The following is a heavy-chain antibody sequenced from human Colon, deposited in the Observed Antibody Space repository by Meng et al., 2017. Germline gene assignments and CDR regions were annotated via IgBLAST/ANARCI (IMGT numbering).Heavy chain of an antibody. Sequence: QGQLVQSGSALKEPGASGKVSCKASGNTFTRNGMNWVRQAPGQGLEWIGWINTDTGNPTYAQGFRGRFVFSLDTSVSTAYLEISSLEPEDTAVYYCAREPQRFDYWGQGTLVTVSS. CDR3: AREPQRFDY. CDR1: GNTFTRNG. CDR2: INTDTGNP. V-gene: IGHV7-4-1*02. J-gene: IGHJ4*02.